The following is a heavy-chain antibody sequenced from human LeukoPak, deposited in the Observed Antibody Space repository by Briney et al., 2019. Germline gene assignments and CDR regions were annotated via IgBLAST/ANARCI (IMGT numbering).Heavy chain of an antibody. J-gene: IGHJ4*02. CDR3: AKGSFSGFSTRADY. CDR1: GFAFSTYA. Sequence: GSLRLSCAASGFAFSTYAMNWVRQAPGKGLEWVSFISGSGGSTHYADSVKGRFTISRDDSKNTLYLQMNSLRAEDTAVYYCAKGSFSGFSTRADYWGQGTLVTVSS. CDR2: ISGSGGST. V-gene: IGHV3-23*01. D-gene: IGHD5-12*01.